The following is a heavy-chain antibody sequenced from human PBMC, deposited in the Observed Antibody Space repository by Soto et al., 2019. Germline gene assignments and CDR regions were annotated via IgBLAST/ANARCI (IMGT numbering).Heavy chain of an antibody. J-gene: IGHJ5*02. V-gene: IGHV3-33*01. CDR2: IWYDGSNK. Sequence: QVQLVESGGGVVQPGRSLRLSCAASGFTFSSYGMHWVRQAPGKGLEWVAVIWYDGSNKYYADSVKGRFTISRDNSKNTLYLQMNSLRAEDTAVYYCAREWEIAAAGNRNCFDPWGQGTLVTVSS. CDR3: AREWEIAAAGNRNCFDP. D-gene: IGHD6-13*01. CDR1: GFTFSSYG.